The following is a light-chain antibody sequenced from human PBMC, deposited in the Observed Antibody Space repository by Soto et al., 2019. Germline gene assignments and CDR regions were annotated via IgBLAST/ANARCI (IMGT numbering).Light chain of an antibody. CDR1: SGSIASSY. V-gene: IGLV6-57*01. CDR2: EDD. CDR3: QSYDSSSWV. J-gene: IGLJ3*02. Sequence: NFMLTQPHSVSESPGKTVTISCTRSSGSIASSYVQWYQQRPGRSPTTVIYEDDQRPSGVPDRFSGSIDSSSNSASLTISGLKTEDEADYFCQSYDSSSWVFGGGTKLTVL.